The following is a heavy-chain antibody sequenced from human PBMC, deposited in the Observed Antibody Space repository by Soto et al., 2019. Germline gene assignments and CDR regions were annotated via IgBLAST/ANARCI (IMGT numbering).Heavy chain of an antibody. D-gene: IGHD6-13*01. CDR3: ARAQLVRDYFDY. V-gene: IGHV3-30-3*01. J-gene: IGHJ4*02. Sequence: QVQLVESGGGVVQPGRSLRLSCAASRFTFSSYAMHWVRQAPGKGLEWVAVISYDGSNKYYADSVKGRFTISRDNSKNTLYLQMNSLRAEDTAVYYCARAQLVRDYFDYWGQGTLVTVSS. CDR1: RFTFSSYA. CDR2: ISYDGSNK.